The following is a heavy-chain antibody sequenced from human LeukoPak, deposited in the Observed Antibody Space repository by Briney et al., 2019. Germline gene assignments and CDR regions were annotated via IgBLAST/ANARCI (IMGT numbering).Heavy chain of an antibody. CDR3: ARSFYNTGGWFDP. CDR2: IYHSGST. V-gene: IGHV4-38-2*02. Sequence: SETLSLACTVSGYSISNRYYWGWIRQPPGKGLEWIGSIYHSGSTDYNASLKSRVTISGDTSKNQFSLKLSSVTAADTAMYYCARSFYNTGGWFDPWGQGTLVTVSS. CDR1: GYSISNRYY. D-gene: IGHD5-24*01. J-gene: IGHJ5*02.